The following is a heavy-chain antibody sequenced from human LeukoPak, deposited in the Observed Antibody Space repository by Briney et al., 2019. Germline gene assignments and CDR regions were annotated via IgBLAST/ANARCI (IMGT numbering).Heavy chain of an antibody. CDR2: ISYSGST. V-gene: IGHV4-39*01. CDR3: ARGIAVAANWFDL. CDR1: GGSISSSGNY. J-gene: IGHJ5*02. Sequence: SETLSFTCTVSGGSISSSGNYCGWIRQPPGKGLEEIGSISYSGSTYYNPSLKSRVTISVDTSKNQYSLKLSSVTAADTAVYYCARGIAVAANWFDLWGQGTLVTVSS. D-gene: IGHD6-19*01.